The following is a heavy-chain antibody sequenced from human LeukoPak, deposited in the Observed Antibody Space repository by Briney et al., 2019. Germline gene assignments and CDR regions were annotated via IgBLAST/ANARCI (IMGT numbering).Heavy chain of an antibody. CDR3: ARDKGLNYFDY. J-gene: IGHJ4*02. D-gene: IGHD3-16*01. CDR1: GGSISSSGYY. V-gene: IGHV4-39*07. Sequence: SETLSLTCTVSGGSISSSGYYWGWIRQPPGKGLEWIGSICYSGSTYYNPSLKSRVTISVDTSKNQFSLKLSSVTAADTAVYSCARDKGLNYFDYWGQGTLVTVSS. CDR2: ICYSGST.